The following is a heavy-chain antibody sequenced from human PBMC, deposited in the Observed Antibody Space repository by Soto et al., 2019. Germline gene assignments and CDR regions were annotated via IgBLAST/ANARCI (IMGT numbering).Heavy chain of an antibody. CDR1: GGTFSSYT. CDR3: ARAYDSSGYLDY. D-gene: IGHD3-22*01. Sequence: QVQLVQSGAEVKKPGSSVKVSCKASGGTFSSYTISWVRQAPGQGLEWMGRIIPILGIANYAQKFQGRVTITADKATSTANMERGGLRSEDTAVYYCARAYDSSGYLDYWGQGTLVTVSS. V-gene: IGHV1-69*02. CDR2: IIPILGIA. J-gene: IGHJ4*02.